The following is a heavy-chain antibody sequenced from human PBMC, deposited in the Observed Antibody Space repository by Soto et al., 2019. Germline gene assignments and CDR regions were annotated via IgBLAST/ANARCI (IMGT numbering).Heavy chain of an antibody. CDR2: ISSGSSNI. Sequence: EVQLVESGGGLVQPGGSLTLSCGASGFAFRSYNMNWVRQAPGKGLEWVASISSGSSNIYYADSVKGRFTISRDNATNSLYLQMDSLRAEDSAVYYCASTTVVAATFDFWGQGTLVTVSS. CDR1: GFAFRSYN. J-gene: IGHJ4*02. V-gene: IGHV3-21*01. CDR3: ASTTVVAATFDF. D-gene: IGHD2-15*01.